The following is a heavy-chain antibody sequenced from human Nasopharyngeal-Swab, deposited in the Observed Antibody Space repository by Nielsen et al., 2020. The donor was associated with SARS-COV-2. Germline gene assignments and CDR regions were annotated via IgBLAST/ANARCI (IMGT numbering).Heavy chain of an antibody. D-gene: IGHD2-15*01. Sequence: WIRQPPGKGLEWVSGVSGSGGTTKYADSVKGRFTISRDNSKNKLYLQMHSLRVEDTAVYYCAKDRYCSGGACYFSGFDYWGLGTLVTDSS. J-gene: IGHJ4*02. CDR3: AKDRYCSGGACYFSGFDY. V-gene: IGHV3-23*01. CDR2: VSGSGGTT.